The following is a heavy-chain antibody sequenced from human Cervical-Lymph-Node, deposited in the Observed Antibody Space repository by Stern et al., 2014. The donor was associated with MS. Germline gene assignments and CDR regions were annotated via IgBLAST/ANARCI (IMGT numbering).Heavy chain of an antibody. V-gene: IGHV3-9*01. CDR1: GFTVNDYS. Sequence: VQLVQSGGGLVQPGRSLRLSCAASGFTVNDYSMHWVRQAPGKGLEWVSVISWDGGSTEYAASVKGRFAISRDNAKNSLFLHMNSLRPEDTAFYYCAKTTVTTRPFEFWGQGTLVTVSS. D-gene: IGHD4-17*01. CDR3: AKTTVTTRPFEF. CDR2: ISWDGGST. J-gene: IGHJ4*02.